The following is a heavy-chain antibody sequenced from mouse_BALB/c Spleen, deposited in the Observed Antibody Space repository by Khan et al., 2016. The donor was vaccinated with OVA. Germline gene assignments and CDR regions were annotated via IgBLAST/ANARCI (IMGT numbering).Heavy chain of an antibody. CDR1: GYTFTAYA. V-gene: IGHV1S137*01. Sequence: VQLQESGAELVRPGVSVKISCKASGYTFTAYAMHWVKQRHAKSLEWIGAISTNYGDADYNQKFQGKASMTVDRCSSTVYMELARLTSEDAAIGSCVRGGKFAYWGQGTLVTVSA. D-gene: IGHD1-1*02. J-gene: IGHJ3*01. CDR2: ISTNYGDA. CDR3: VRGGKFAY.